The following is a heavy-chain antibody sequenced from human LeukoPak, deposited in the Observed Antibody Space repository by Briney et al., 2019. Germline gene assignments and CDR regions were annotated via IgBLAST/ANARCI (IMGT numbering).Heavy chain of an antibody. CDR1: GGSISSYY. Sequence: SETLSLTCTVSGGSISSYYWSWIRQPPGKGLEWIGYIYYSGSTNYNPSLKSRVTISVDTSKNQFSLKLSSVTAADTAVYYCASLKAAAGNIDYWGQGTLVTVSS. V-gene: IGHV4-59*08. CDR2: IYYSGST. CDR3: ASLKAAAGNIDY. D-gene: IGHD6-13*01. J-gene: IGHJ4*02.